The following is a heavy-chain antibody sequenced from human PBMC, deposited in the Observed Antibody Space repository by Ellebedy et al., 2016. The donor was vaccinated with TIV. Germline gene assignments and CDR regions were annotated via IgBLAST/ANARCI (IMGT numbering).Heavy chain of an antibody. CDR2: IWYDGNHK. CDR1: GFTFSNYG. CDR3: ARWSYHFTSNNRWFDP. D-gene: IGHD1-14*01. V-gene: IGHV3-33*01. Sequence: GESLKISCVASGFTFSNYGMHWVRQAPGKGLEWVAVIWYDGNHKYYADSVKGRFTISRDNSKNTLYLQMNSLRAEDTAVYYCARWSYHFTSNNRWFDPWGQGTLVTVSS. J-gene: IGHJ5*02.